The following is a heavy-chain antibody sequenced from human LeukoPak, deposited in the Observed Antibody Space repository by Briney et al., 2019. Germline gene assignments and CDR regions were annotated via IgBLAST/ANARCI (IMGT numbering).Heavy chain of an antibody. CDR3: ARDPQHSWFDP. Sequence: GGSLRLSCAASGFTFSPYSMNWVRQAPGKGLEWIAYISSSSSTRYYSDSVMGRFTISRDNAQNSLYLQMNSPRDEDTAVYYCARDPQHSWFDPWGQGTLVTVSS. CDR2: ISSSSSTR. J-gene: IGHJ5*02. V-gene: IGHV3-48*02. CDR1: GFTFSPYS.